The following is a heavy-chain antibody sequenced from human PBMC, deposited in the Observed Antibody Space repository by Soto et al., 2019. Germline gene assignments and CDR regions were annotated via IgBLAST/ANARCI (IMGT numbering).Heavy chain of an antibody. CDR1: GGSISSGDYY. CDR3: ARCPYYYDSSGYCFDS. D-gene: IGHD3-22*01. CDR2: IYYTGRT. V-gene: IGHV4-30-4*01. Sequence: SETLSLTCTVSGGSISSGDYYWSWIRQPPGKGLEWIGYIYYTGRTYYNPSLKNRITISVDTSKNQFSLRLSSVTAADTDLYYCARCPYYYDSSGYCFDSWGQGTLVTVSS. J-gene: IGHJ4*02.